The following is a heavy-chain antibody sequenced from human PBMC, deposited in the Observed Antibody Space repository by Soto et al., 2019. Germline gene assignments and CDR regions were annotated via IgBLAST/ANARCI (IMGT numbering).Heavy chain of an antibody. CDR2: ISAYNGNT. CDR3: ARASNSYDYVWVSYRPEDYNWLDP. J-gene: IGHJ5*02. D-gene: IGHD3-16*02. CDR1: GYTFASYA. V-gene: IGHV1-18*01. Sequence: ASVKVSCKASGYTFASYAISWMRQAPGQGLEWMGWISAYNGNTKYAQKLQGRVTITTDTSASTAYMELSSLRSEDTAVYYCARASNSYDYVWVSYRPEDYNWLDPWGQGTLVTVSS.